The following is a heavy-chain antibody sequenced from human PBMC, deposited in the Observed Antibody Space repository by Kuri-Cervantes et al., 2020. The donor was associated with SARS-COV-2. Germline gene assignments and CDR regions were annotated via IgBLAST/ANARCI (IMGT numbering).Heavy chain of an antibody. CDR1: GFTFSSYW. CDR3: ASERWVLSWFDP. D-gene: IGHD4/OR15-4a*01. V-gene: IGHV3-74*01. CDR2: INSDGSST. J-gene: IGHJ5*02. Sequence: GESLKISCAASGFTFSSYWMHWVRQAPGKGLVWVSRINSDGSSTSYADSVKGRFTISRDNAKNTLYLQMNSLRAEDTAVYYCASERWVLSWFDPWGQGTLVTVSS.